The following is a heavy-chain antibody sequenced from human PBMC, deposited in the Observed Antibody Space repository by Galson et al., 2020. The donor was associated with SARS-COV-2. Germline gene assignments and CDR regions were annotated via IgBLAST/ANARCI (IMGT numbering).Heavy chain of an antibody. D-gene: IGHD2-2*01. CDR2: IYPGDSDT. Sequence: HGESLKISCKGSGYSFTSYWIGWVRQMPGKGLEWMGIIYPGDSDTRYSPSFQGQVTISADKSISTAYLQWSSLKASDTAMYYCARHVSYCSSTSCHFKLRFSDAFDIWGQGTMVTVSS. CDR1: GYSFTSYW. V-gene: IGHV5-51*01. J-gene: IGHJ3*02. CDR3: ARHVSYCSSTSCHFKLRFSDAFDI.